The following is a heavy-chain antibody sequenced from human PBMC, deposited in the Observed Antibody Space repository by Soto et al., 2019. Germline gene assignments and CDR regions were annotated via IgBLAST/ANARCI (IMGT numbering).Heavy chain of an antibody. CDR3: ANPYRYRVIQLGLVRDY. V-gene: IGHV3-23*01. J-gene: IGHJ4*02. Sequence: PGGSLRLSCAASGFTFSSYAMSWVRQAPGKGLEWVSAISGSGGSTYYADSVKGRFTISRDNSKNTLYLQMNSLRAEDTDVYYCANPYRYRVIQLGLVRDYWGQGTLVTVSS. CDR2: ISGSGGST. CDR1: GFTFSSYA. D-gene: IGHD2-2*01.